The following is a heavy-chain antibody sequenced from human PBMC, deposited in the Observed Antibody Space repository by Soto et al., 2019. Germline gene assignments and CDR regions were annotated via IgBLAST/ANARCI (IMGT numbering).Heavy chain of an antibody. CDR3: ASRPGVWFGESGFDYYYGTDV. V-gene: IGHV4-39*01. CDR2: IYYSGST. CDR1: GGSISGNSYY. J-gene: IGHJ6*02. Sequence: SDTLSLTCTISGGSISGNSYYWDWIRQPPGKGMEWIGKIYYSGSTFYNRSLKSRVTISVDTSKNQFSLKLSSVTAADRAVYYCASRPGVWFGESGFDYYYGTDVWGQVTTVTVSS. D-gene: IGHD3-10*01.